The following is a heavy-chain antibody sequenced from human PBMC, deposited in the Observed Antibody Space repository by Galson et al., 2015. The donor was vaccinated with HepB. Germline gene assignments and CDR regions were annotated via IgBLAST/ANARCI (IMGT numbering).Heavy chain of an antibody. CDR2: IDWDDDT. V-gene: IGHV2-70*11. CDR1: GFSLTTTGMC. Sequence: PALVKPTQTLTLTCTFSGFSLTTTGMCVNWIRQPPGKALEWLARIDWDDDTYFSTSLKTRVTISKDTSRNQVVLTMTNMDPVDTATYYCARARGPYDSGWSIDYWGQGTLVTVSS. J-gene: IGHJ4*02. D-gene: IGHD6-19*01. CDR3: ARARGPYDSGWSIDY.